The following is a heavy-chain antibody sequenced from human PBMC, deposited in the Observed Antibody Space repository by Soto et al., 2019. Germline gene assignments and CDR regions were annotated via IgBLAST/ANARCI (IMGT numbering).Heavy chain of an antibody. CDR2: ISTGSTNI. CDR1: GFPFSLHS. CDR3: ARGVRTDYYQYYGMDV. J-gene: IGHJ6*02. V-gene: IGHV3-48*01. D-gene: IGHD3-9*01. Sequence: PGGSLRLSCSASGFPFSLHSMSWVRQAPGKGLEWVSYISTGSTNIHYADSVKGRFTISRDSASSSLYLQMNSLRGDDTAVYYCARGVRTDYYQYYGMDVWGQGTTVTVSS.